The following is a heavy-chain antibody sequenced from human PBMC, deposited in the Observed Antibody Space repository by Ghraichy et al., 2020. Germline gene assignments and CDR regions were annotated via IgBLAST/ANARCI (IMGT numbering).Heavy chain of an antibody. CDR3: ARVSSTSCYTQDPCGPTYYYYGMDV. J-gene: IGHJ6*02. V-gene: IGHV3-30*04. CDR2: ISYDGSNK. CDR1: GFTFSSYA. D-gene: IGHD2-2*02. Sequence: GESLNISCAASGFTFSSYAMHWVRQAPGKGLEWVAVISYDGSNKYYADSVKGRFTISRDNSKNTLYLQMNSLRAEDTAVYYCARVSSTSCYTQDPCGPTYYYYGMDVWGQGTTVTVSS.